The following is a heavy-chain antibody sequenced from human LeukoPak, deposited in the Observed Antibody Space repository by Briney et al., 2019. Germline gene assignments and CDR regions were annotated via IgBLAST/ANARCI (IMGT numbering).Heavy chain of an antibody. V-gene: IGHV1-46*01. CDR3: ARGLDSNGYYAP. J-gene: IGHJ5*02. CDR1: GYTFTSYY. D-gene: IGHD3-22*01. Sequence: ASVKVSCKASGYTFTSYYMHWVGQAPGQGLEWMGIINPSGGTTTYAQKFQGRVTMTRDTSTSTVYMDLSSLRSEDTAVYYCARGLDSNGYYAPWGQGTLITVSS. CDR2: INPSGGTT.